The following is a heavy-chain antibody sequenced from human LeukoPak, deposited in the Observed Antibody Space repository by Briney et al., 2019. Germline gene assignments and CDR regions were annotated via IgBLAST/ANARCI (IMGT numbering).Heavy chain of an antibody. V-gene: IGHV3-15*01. D-gene: IGHD2-2*03. CDR1: GFTFSNAW. CDR2: IKSKTDGGTT. CDR3: AKDSHWILFDD. J-gene: IGHJ4*01. Sequence: GGSLRLSCAASGFTFSNAWMSWVRQAPGKGLEWVGRIKSKTDGGTTDYAAPVKGRFTISRDDSKNTLYLQMNSLRDEDTAVYYCAKDSHWILFDDWGHGTLVTVSS.